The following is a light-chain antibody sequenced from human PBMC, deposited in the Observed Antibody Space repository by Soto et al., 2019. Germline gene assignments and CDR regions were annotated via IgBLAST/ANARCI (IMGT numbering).Light chain of an antibody. CDR1: QSVSSS. CDR3: QQYNNWWT. Sequence: EIVMTQSPATLSVSPGERATLSCRASQSVSSSLAWYQQKPGQAPRLLIYGASTRATGIPARFSGSGSGTEFTLTISRLQSEDFAVYYCQQYNNWWTFGQGTKVAIK. CDR2: GAS. J-gene: IGKJ1*01. V-gene: IGKV3-15*01.